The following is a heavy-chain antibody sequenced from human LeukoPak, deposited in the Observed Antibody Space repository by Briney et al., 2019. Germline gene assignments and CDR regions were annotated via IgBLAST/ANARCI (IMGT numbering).Heavy chain of an antibody. D-gene: IGHD3/OR15-3a*01. CDR3: ARYFGTISSFDY. CDR2: IWYDGSKK. Sequence: GRSLRLSCAASGFTFSSYGMHWVRQAPGKGLEWVAVIWYDGSKKYYADSVKGRFTISRDQSKNTLYLQMNSLRAEDTAVYYCARYFGTISSFDYWGQGTLVTVSS. CDR1: GFTFSSYG. J-gene: IGHJ4*02. V-gene: IGHV3-33*01.